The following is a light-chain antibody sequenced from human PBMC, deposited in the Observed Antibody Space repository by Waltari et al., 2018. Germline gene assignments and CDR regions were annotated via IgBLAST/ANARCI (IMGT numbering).Light chain of an antibody. J-gene: IGLJ3*02. CDR2: RNN. Sequence: QAGLTQPPSVSKGLGQTATLTCPGNNNNVGNQGAPWLQQHQGHPPKLLSYRNNNRPSGISEKFSASRSGNTASLTITGLQPEDEADYYCSAWDSNLSAWVFGGGTKLTVL. CDR3: SAWDSNLSAWV. V-gene: IGLV10-54*04. CDR1: NNNVGNQG.